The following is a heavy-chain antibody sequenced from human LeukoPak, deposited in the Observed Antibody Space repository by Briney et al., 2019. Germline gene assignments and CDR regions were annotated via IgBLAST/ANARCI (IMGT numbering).Heavy chain of an antibody. V-gene: IGHV3-48*03. Sequence: PGGSLRLSCAASGFTFSSSAMNWVRQAPGKGLEWVSYISSSGSAIYYADSVKGRFTISRDNAKNTLYLQMNSLRAEDTAVYYCAREDLAYCGGDCYPYFDYWGQGTLVTVSS. J-gene: IGHJ4*02. CDR3: AREDLAYCGGDCYPYFDY. D-gene: IGHD2-21*02. CDR1: GFTFSSSA. CDR2: ISSSGSAI.